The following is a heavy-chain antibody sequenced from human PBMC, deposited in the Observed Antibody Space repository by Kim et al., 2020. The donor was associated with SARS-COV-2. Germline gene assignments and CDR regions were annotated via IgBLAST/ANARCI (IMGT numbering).Heavy chain of an antibody. CDR3: ARDVGKQLVRPLVY. V-gene: IGHV1-2*02. J-gene: IGHJ4*02. D-gene: IGHD6-13*01. Sequence: AQKFQGRVTMTRDTSISTAYMELSRLRSDDTAVYYCARDVGKQLVRPLVYWGQGTLVTVSS.